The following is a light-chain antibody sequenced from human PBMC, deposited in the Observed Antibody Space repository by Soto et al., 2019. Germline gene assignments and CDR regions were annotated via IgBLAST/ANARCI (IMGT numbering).Light chain of an antibody. CDR3: QQYSSAWS. V-gene: IGKV1-16*01. CDR1: QGISNY. CDR2: TAS. Sequence: DIQLTQSPSFLSASVGARVPITCRASQGISNYLDWFQQKPGKAPKLLIYTASNLEGGVPSRFSGSGSGTEFTLTISSLQPDDFATYYCQQYSSAWSFGQGTKVDIK. J-gene: IGKJ1*01.